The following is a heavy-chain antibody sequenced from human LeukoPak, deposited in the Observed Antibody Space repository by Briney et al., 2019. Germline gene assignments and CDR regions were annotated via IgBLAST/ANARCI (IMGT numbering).Heavy chain of an antibody. CDR1: GGSISSSSYY. D-gene: IGHD3-22*01. Sequence: SETQSLTCSVSGGSISSSSYYWGWIRQPPGKGLEWIGNIYYSGSTYYNPSLKSRVTISVDTSKNQFSLKLSPVTAADTGIYYCVRDSGGYDFDHWGQGTLVTVSS. V-gene: IGHV4-39*01. CDR3: VRDSGGYDFDH. CDR2: IYYSGST. J-gene: IGHJ4*02.